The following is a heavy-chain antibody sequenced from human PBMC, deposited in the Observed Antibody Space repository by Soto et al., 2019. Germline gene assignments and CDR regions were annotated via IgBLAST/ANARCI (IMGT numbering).Heavy chain of an antibody. CDR2: INAGNGDT. V-gene: IGHV1-3*01. J-gene: IGHJ4*02. Sequence: ASVKVSCKASRYSFTTYALHWVRQAPGQRLEWMGWINAGNGDTKYSEKFQGRVTITRDTSANTAYMELSSLRSEDTSVYYCARDPGTGAALRAYHFDYWGQGTQVTSPQ. CDR3: ARDPGTGAALRAYHFDY. D-gene: IGHD1-1*01. CDR1: RYSFTTYA.